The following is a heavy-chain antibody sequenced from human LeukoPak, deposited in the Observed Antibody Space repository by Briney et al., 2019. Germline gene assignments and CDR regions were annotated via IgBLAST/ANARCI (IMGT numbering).Heavy chain of an antibody. CDR1: GFTFSSYA. CDR2: ISGSGGST. J-gene: IGHJ4*02. V-gene: IGHV3-23*01. CDR3: AKDSAPIYSSSWYRYFDY. D-gene: IGHD6-13*01. Sequence: GGSLRLSCAASGFTFSSYAMSWVRQAPGKGLEWVSAISGSGGSTYYADSVKGRFTISRDNSKNTLYLQMNSLRAEDTAVYYRAKDSAPIYSSSWYRYFDYWGQGTLVTVSS.